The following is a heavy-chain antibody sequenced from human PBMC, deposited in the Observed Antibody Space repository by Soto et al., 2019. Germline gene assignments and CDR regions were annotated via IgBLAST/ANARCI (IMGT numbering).Heavy chain of an antibody. Sequence: PGESLKISCKGSGYSFTSYWIGWVRQMPGKGLEWMGIIYPGDSDTRYSPSFQGQVTISADKSISTAYLQWSSLKASDTAMYYCARAPWDIVATGLPELFDYWGQGTLVTVS. CDR2: IYPGDSDT. J-gene: IGHJ4*02. V-gene: IGHV5-51*01. CDR1: GYSFTSYW. CDR3: ARAPWDIVATGLPELFDY. D-gene: IGHD5-12*01.